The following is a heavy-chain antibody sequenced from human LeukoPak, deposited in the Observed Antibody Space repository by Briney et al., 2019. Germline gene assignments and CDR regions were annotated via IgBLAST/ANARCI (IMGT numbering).Heavy chain of an antibody. Sequence: PSETLSLTCTVSGGSISSYYWSWIRQPPGKGLEWIGYIYHSGSTNYNPSLKSRVTISVDTSKNQFSLKLSSVTAADTAVYYCARQKLLWFGEPVHYFDYWGQGTLVTVSS. V-gene: IGHV4-59*01. CDR2: IYHSGST. CDR1: GGSISSYY. CDR3: ARQKLLWFGEPVHYFDY. D-gene: IGHD3-10*01. J-gene: IGHJ4*02.